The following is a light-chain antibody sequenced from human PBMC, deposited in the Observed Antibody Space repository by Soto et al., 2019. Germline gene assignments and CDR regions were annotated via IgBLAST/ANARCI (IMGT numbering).Light chain of an antibody. CDR2: DAS. CDR1: QSVSGH. CDR3: QQYHDWPLT. J-gene: IGKJ4*01. V-gene: IGKV3-15*01. Sequence: ELVLTQSPATLSVSPGERATLSCRASQSVSGHLAWYQQNPGQAPRLLIYDASTMATGIPARFSGSGSSTEFTLTISSLQSEDVAVYYCQQYHDWPLTFGGGTKVDIK.